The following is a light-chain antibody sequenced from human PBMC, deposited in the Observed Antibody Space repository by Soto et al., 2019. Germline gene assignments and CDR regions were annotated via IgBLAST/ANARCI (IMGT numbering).Light chain of an antibody. CDR1: QSLLHRSGYNY. CDR3: MQGRQTPWT. CDR2: LGS. Sequence: DIVMTQSPLSLPVTPGEPASISCRSSQSLLHRSGYNYLDWYLQKPGQSPQLLIYLGSNRSSGVPVRFSGSGSGTDFTLKISRVEAQDVGVYYCMQGRQTPWTFGQGTKVEIK. V-gene: IGKV2-28*01. J-gene: IGKJ1*01.